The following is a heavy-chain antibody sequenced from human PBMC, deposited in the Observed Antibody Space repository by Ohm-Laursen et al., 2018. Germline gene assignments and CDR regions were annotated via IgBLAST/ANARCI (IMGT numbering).Heavy chain of an antibody. CDR1: GGSISNYY. CDR3: AREGKYYDSSGYFMGY. D-gene: IGHD3-22*01. J-gene: IGHJ4*02. Sequence: SDTLSLTCTVSGGSISNYYWNWIRQPAGKGLEWIGRMSASGNTNYNPSLMSRVTMSIDTSKNQFFLKLSSVTAADTAVYYCAREGKYYDSSGYFMGYWGQGTLVTVSS. CDR2: MSASGNT. V-gene: IGHV4-4*07.